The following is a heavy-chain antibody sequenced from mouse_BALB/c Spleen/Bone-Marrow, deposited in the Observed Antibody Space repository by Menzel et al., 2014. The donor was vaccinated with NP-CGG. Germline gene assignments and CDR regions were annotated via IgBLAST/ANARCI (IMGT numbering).Heavy chain of an antibody. CDR1: GYTFTSYW. V-gene: IGHV1-7*01. J-gene: IGHJ2*01. Sequence: QVQLPQSGAELAKPGAPVKMSCKASGYTFTSYWMHWVKQRPGQGLEWIGNINPSTGYTEYNQKFKDKATLTADKSSSTAYMQLNSLTSEDSAVYYCARSYGKNVDYWGQGTTLTVSS. CDR3: ARSYGKNVDY. D-gene: IGHD2-1*01. CDR2: INPSTGYT.